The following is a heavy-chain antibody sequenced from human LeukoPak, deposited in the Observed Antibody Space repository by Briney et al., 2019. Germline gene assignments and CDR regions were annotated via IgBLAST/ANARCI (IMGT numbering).Heavy chain of an antibody. CDR2: ISWNSGSI. Sequence: QPGGSLRLSCAASGFTFDDYAMPWVRQAPGKGLEWVSGISWNSGSIGYADSVKGRFTISRDNAKKSLHLQMNSLRTEDTALYYCAKGLWGSRTPPDYWGQGTLVTVSS. V-gene: IGHV3-9*01. J-gene: IGHJ4*02. CDR3: AKGLWGSRTPPDY. D-gene: IGHD3-16*01. CDR1: GFTFDDYA.